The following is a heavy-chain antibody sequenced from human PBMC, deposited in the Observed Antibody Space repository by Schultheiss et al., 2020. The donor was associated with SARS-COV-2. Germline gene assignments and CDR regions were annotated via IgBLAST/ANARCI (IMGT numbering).Heavy chain of an antibody. CDR2: VYSSGST. Sequence: SETLSLTCTVSGESIRGFYWSWIRQPPGKGLEWIGSVYSSGSTYYNPSLKSRVTISVDTSKNQFSLKLSSVTAADTAVYYCARARYSSGPDYWGQGTLVTVSS. J-gene: IGHJ4*02. CDR3: ARARYSSGPDY. CDR1: GESIRGFY. D-gene: IGHD6-19*01. V-gene: IGHV4-59*12.